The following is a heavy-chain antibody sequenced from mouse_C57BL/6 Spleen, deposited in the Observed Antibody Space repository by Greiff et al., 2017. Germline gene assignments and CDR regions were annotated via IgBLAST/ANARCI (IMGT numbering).Heavy chain of an antibody. Sequence: EVTLVESGGDLVKPGGSLKLSCAASGFTFSSYGMSWVRQTPDKRLEWVATISSGGSYTYYPDSVKGRFTISRDNAKNTLYLQMSSLKSEDTAMYYCASLDWFAYWGQGTLVTVSA. J-gene: IGHJ3*01. CDR3: ASLDWFAY. V-gene: IGHV5-6*02. CDR2: ISSGGSYT. CDR1: GFTFSSYG.